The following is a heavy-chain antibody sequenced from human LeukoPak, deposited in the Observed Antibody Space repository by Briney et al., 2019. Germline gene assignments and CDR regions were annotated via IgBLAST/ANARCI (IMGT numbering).Heavy chain of an antibody. CDR3: ARAVRDILTGSRSFDC. V-gene: IGHV1-46*01. D-gene: IGHD3-9*01. Sequence: ASVKVSCKASGYTFTSYYMHWVRQAPGQGLEWMGIINPSGGSTSYAQKFQGRVTMTRDTSTTTVYMELTSLRSDDTAVYYCARAVRDILTGSRSFDCWGQGTLVTVSS. CDR2: INPSGGST. J-gene: IGHJ4*02. CDR1: GYTFTSYY.